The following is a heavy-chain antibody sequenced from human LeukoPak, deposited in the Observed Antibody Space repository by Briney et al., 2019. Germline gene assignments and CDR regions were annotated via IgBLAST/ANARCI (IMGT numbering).Heavy chain of an antibody. CDR3: ARSFGSGNYIDY. Sequence: GGSLRLSCAASGFTFSDYAMHWVRQAPGKGLEYLSAITGSGNKTYDADSVKGRFTISRDNSQNTVFLQMGNLRTEDMALYYCARSFGSGNYIDYWGQGTLVTVSS. CDR2: ITGSGNKT. V-gene: IGHV3-64*02. CDR1: GFTFSDYA. D-gene: IGHD3-10*01. J-gene: IGHJ4*02.